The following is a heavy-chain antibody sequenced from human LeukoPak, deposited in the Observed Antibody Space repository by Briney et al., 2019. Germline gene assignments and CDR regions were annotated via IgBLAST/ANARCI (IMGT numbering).Heavy chain of an antibody. CDR2: IYPRDGST. J-gene: IGHJ4*02. CDR3: ARDQEGFDY. Sequence: ASVKVSCKASGYTFTNNYLHWVRQAPGQGLEWMGMIYPRDGSTSYAQNFQGRVTVTRDTSTTTVHMELRGLRSKDTAVYYCARDQEGFDYWGQGTVVTVSS. V-gene: IGHV1-46*01. CDR1: GYTFTNNY.